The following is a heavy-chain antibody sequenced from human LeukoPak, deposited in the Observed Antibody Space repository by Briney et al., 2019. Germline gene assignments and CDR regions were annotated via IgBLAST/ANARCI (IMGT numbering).Heavy chain of an antibody. D-gene: IGHD3-3*01. CDR3: ARDAYNDFRNSRPLLGHFHYYMDL. Sequence: ASVKVSCKASGGIFSSYALTWVRQAPGQGLEWMGGIIPMFGATNYAQKFHSRVTITADESTSTVYMELTSLRSEDTAVYCCARDAYNDFRNSRPLLGHFHYYMDLWGKGTTVIVSS. CDR1: GGIFSSYA. V-gene: IGHV1-69*13. CDR2: IIPMFGAT. J-gene: IGHJ6*03.